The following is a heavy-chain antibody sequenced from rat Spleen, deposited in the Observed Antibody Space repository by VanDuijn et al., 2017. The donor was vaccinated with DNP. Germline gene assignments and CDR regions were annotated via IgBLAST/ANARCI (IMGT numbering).Heavy chain of an antibody. CDR3: TTALGAPYFDY. Sequence: EVQLVETGGGSVQPGRSLKLSCVASGFTFSGYWMFWIRQAPGKGLEWVASINPDGATTHYSDSVRGRFTISRDNAKSTLYLQMDSLRSEDTATYYCTTALGAPYFDYWGQGVMVPVSS. CDR2: INPDGATT. J-gene: IGHJ2*01. CDR1: GFTFSGYW. D-gene: IGHD5-1*01. V-gene: IGHV5-58*01.